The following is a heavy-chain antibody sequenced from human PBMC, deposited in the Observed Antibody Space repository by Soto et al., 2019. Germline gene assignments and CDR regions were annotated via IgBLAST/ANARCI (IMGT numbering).Heavy chain of an antibody. D-gene: IGHD3-3*01. V-gene: IGHV1-69*13. CDR3: ARTRFLEWLSQYYYYAMDV. Sequence: RASVKVSCKTSGGTFSSYAISWVRQAPGQGLEWMGGIIPIFGTTNYAQKFQGRVTITADESTSTAYMELSSLRSEDTAVYHCARTRFLEWLSQYYYYAMDVWGQGTTVTVS. J-gene: IGHJ6*02. CDR1: GGTFSSYA. CDR2: IIPIFGTT.